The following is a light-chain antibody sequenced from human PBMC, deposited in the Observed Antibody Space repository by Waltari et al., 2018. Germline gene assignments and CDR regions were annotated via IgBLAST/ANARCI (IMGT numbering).Light chain of an antibody. Sequence: DIQMTQSPSSLSASVGDRVTITCQASQDISNYLNWYQQKPGKAPELLIFDVSTLKSGVPSRFSGRGSGTEFTLTISSLQPDDFATYYCQHYSHSSPWTFGQGTKVEIK. CDR2: DVS. J-gene: IGKJ1*01. CDR3: QHYSHSSPWT. V-gene: IGKV1-5*01. CDR1: QDISNY.